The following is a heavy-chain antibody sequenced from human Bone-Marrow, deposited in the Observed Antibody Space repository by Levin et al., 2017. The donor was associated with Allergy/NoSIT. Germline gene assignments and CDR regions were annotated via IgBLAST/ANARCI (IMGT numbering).Heavy chain of an antibody. Sequence: PGGSLRLSCAASRFIFSDYSMSWIRQAPGKGLEWVSYMSYDATATYYADSVKGRFTISRDNAKNSLYLQMNSLRTDDTAVYYCARNRAYGGCDFDSWGQGTLVTVSS. J-gene: IGHJ4*02. CDR1: RFIFSDYS. V-gene: IGHV3-11*01. CDR3: ARNRAYGGCDFDS. D-gene: IGHD5-12*01. CDR2: MSYDATAT.